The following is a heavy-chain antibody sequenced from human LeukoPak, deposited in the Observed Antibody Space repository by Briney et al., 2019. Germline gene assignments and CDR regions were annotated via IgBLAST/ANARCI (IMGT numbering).Heavy chain of an antibody. CDR1: GFTFSTYG. Sequence: GGSLRLSCAASGFTFSTYGMHWVRQAPGKGLEWVAVISYDGSNKYYADSVKGRFTISRDNAKNSLYLQMNSLRAEDTAVYYCAKVRCFTCAFDIWGQGTMVTVSS. J-gene: IGHJ3*02. D-gene: IGHD3-10*02. V-gene: IGHV3-33*03. CDR3: AKVRCFTCAFDI. CDR2: ISYDGSNK.